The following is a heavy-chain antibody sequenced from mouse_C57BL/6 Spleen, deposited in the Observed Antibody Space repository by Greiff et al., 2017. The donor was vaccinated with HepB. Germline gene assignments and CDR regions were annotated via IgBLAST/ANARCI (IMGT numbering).Heavy chain of an antibody. CDR3: ARWLLRDYYAMDY. D-gene: IGHD2-3*01. CDR1: GYTFTSYG. Sequence: VQLQQSGAELVRPGSSVKMSCKTSGYTFTSYGINWVKQRPGQGLEWIGYIYIGNGYTAYNEKFKGKATLTSDTSSSTAYMQLSSLTSEDSAIYFCARWLLRDYYAMDYWGQGTSVTVSS. V-gene: IGHV1-58*01. J-gene: IGHJ4*01. CDR2: IYIGNGYT.